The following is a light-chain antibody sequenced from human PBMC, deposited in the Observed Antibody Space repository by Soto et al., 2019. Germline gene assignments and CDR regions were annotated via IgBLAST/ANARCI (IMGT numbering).Light chain of an antibody. CDR2: DNN. CDR3: AASDDSLNGLV. CDR1: TSNIGSNI. V-gene: IGLV1-44*01. Sequence: QSVLTQPPSASGTPGQRITISCSGRTSNIGSNIVAWYQHLPGTAPKLLIYDNNQRPSGVADRFFGSKSGTSASLAISGLQPDDDSHYYCAASDDSLNGLVFGGGTKLTVL. J-gene: IGLJ3*02.